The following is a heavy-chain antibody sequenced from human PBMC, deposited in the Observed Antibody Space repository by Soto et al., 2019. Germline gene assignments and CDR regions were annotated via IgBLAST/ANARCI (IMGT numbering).Heavy chain of an antibody. CDR1: GYTFTSYY. D-gene: IGHD6-13*01. CDR2: INPSGGST. CDR3: ARNLAASDV. Sequence: GASVKVSCKASGYTFTSYYVHWVRQAPGQGLEWMGIINPSGGSTNYAQKFQGRVTLTRDTSTTTVYMELSSLRSEDTALYYCARNLAASDVWGQGTLVTVSS. V-gene: IGHV1-46*01. J-gene: IGHJ4*02.